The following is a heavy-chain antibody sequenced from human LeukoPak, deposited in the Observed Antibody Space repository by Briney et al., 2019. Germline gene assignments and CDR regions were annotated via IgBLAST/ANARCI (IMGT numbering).Heavy chain of an antibody. Sequence: GGSLRLSRAASGFTFSSYAMTWVRQAPGKGLEWVSTISGGGGSTYYADSVKGRFTLSRDNSKNTLYLQMNSLRAEDTAIYYCTRVGYIDEGIDYWGQGTLVTVSS. CDR3: TRVGYIDEGIDY. D-gene: IGHD5-24*01. J-gene: IGHJ4*02. CDR2: ISGGGGST. V-gene: IGHV3-23*01. CDR1: GFTFSSYA.